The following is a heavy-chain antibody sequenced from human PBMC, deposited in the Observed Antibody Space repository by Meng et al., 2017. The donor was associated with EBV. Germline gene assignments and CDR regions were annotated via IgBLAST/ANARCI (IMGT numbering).Heavy chain of an antibody. CDR3: ARPFPSWQSPRLDPFGA. CDR1: GDSISSFYY. CDR2: VHYTGST. D-gene: IGHD6-19*01. Sequence: QLQLRESGPGQVKPSETLSLTCTVSGDSISSFYYWGWIRQPPGRGLEWIGSVHYTGSTYYSPSLKSRVTVSVDTSKNQFSLRLTSVTAADTAVYYCARPFPSWQSPRLDPFGAWLQGTLVTVSS. J-gene: IGHJ5*02. V-gene: IGHV4-39*01.